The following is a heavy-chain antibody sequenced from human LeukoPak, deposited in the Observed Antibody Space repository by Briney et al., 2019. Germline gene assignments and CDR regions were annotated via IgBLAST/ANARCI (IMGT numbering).Heavy chain of an antibody. V-gene: IGHV4-39*07. D-gene: IGHD3-22*01. J-gene: IGHJ4*02. CDR2: ITYSGNT. CDR3: ARGAPVDYYDRSGYYGNFDY. Sequence: PSETLSLTCTVSGGSISISSYYWGWVRQPPGEGLEWIGSITYSGNTYYNPFLKSRVTISVDTSKNQFSLKLSSVTAADTAVYYCARGAPVDYYDRSGYYGNFDYWGQGTLVTVSS. CDR1: GGSISISSYY.